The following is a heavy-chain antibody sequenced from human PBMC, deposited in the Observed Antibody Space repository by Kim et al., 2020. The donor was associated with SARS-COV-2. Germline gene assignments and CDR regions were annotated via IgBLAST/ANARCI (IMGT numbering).Heavy chain of an antibody. CDR2: IYYSGST. CDR1: GGSVSSGSYY. Sequence: SETLSLTCTVSGGSVSSGSYYWSWIRQPPGKGLEWIGYIYYSGSTNYNPSLKSRVTISVDTSKNQFSLKLSSVTAADTAVYYCARDGGDYYGSGSHLGMDVWGQGTTVTVAS. V-gene: IGHV4-61*01. CDR3: ARDGGDYYGSGSHLGMDV. D-gene: IGHD3-10*01. J-gene: IGHJ6*02.